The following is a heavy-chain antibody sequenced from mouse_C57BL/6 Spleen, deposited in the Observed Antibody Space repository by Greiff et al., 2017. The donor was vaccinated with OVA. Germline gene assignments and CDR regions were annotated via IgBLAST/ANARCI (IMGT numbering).Heavy chain of an antibody. CDR3: ARSLEDAMDY. V-gene: IGHV1-63*01. J-gene: IGHJ4*01. CDR2: IYPGGGYT. Sequence: VQLQQSGAELVRPGTSVKMSCKASGYTFTNYWIGWAKQRPGHGLAWIGDIYPGGGYTNYNEKFKGKATLTADKSSSTAYMQFSSLTSEDSAIYYCARSLEDAMDYWGQGTSVTVSS. CDR1: GYTFTNYW.